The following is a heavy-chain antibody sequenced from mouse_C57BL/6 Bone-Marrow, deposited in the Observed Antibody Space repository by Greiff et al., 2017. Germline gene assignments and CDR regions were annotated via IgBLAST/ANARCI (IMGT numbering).Heavy chain of an antibody. Sequence: EVKLMESGPELVKPGASVKIPCKASGYTFTDYNMDWVKQSHGKSLEWIGDINPNNGGTIYNQKFKGKATLTVDKSSSTAYMELRSLTSEDTAVYYCARGGSSYGYFDYWGQGTTRTVSS. CDR2: INPNNGGT. J-gene: IGHJ2*01. V-gene: IGHV1-18*01. CDR3: ARGGSSYGYFDY. D-gene: IGHD1-1*01. CDR1: GYTFTDYN.